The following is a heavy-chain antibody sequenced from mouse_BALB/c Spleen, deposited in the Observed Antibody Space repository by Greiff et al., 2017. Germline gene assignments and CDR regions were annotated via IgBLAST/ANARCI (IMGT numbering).Heavy chain of an antibody. CDR1: GFTFSSYG. CDR2: ISSGGSYT. V-gene: IGHV5-6*01. J-gene: IGHJ4*01. Sequence: EVQRVESGGDLVKPGGSLKLSCAASGFTFSSYGMSWVRQTPDKRLEWVATISSGGSYTYYPDSVKGRFTISRDNAKNTLYLQMSSLKSEDTAMYYCARQATTPLFITTGAMDYWGQGTSVTVSS. D-gene: IGHD1-2*01. CDR3: ARQATTPLFITTGAMDY.